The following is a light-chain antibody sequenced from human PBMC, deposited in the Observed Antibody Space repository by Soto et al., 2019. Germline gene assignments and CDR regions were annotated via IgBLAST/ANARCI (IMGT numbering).Light chain of an antibody. J-gene: IGKJ1*01. Sequence: IVMTQSPATLSVSPGGRATLSCRASQSVSSTLAWYQQKPGQAPRLLIYGASSRATGIPDRFSGSGSGTDFTLTISRLEPEDFAVYYCQQYGSSPWTFGQGTKVDIK. V-gene: IGKV3-20*01. CDR3: QQYGSSPWT. CDR1: QSVSST. CDR2: GAS.